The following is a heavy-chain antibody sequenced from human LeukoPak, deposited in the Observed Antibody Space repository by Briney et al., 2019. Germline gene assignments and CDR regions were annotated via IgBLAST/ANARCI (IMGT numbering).Heavy chain of an antibody. CDR2: IYHSGST. D-gene: IGHD3-9*01. Sequence: PSETLSLTCAVSGGPIRSSKGGSGVRQPPGKGREGVGEIYHSGSTNYNPSLKSRVTISVDKSKNQFSLKLSSVTAADTAVYYCARRAYDILTGYYTFLDYWGQGTLVTVSS. V-gene: IGHV4-4*02. CDR1: GGPIRSSKG. CDR3: ARRAYDILTGYYTFLDY. J-gene: IGHJ4*02.